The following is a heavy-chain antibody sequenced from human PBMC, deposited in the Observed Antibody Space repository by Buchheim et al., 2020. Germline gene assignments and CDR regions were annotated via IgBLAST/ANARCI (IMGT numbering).Heavy chain of an antibody. J-gene: IGHJ4*02. Sequence: QVQLQQWGAGLLKPSETLSLTCAVYGGSFSGYYWSWIRQPPGKGLEWIGEINHSGSTNYNPSLKSRVTISVDTSKNQFSLKVSSVTAADTAVYYCARGRTTGTTGSDYWGQGTL. CDR1: GGSFSGYY. V-gene: IGHV4-34*01. CDR2: INHSGST. D-gene: IGHD1-1*01. CDR3: ARGRTTGTTGSDY.